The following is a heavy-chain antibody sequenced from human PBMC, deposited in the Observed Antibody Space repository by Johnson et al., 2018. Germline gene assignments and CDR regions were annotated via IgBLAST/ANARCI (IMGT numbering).Heavy chain of an antibody. V-gene: IGHV1-46*01. CDR2: INPSGGTT. CDR3: ARDQNGVAYD. Sequence: VQLVETGAEVKKPGASVKVSCKTSGYTLSSYYMHWVRQAPGQGLEWMGRINPSGGTTNYAQKFQGRVTMTRSTSTVDMELSNVRAADTAVDYCARDQNGVAYDWGQGTLFTVTS. D-gene: IGHD2-8*01. J-gene: IGHJ4*02. CDR1: GYTLSSYY.